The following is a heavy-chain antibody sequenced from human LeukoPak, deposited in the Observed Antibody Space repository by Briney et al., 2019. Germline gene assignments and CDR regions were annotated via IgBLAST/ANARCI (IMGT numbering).Heavy chain of an antibody. Sequence: ASVQGSCQASGYSFTSYGFSWVRQAPGQGLEWMGWSSAYNGHTEYAQKFQGRVTMTTDTSTSTAYMELRSLRSDDTAVYFCARDRARSAMAREFQHWGQGTQVTVSS. CDR2: SSAYNGHT. V-gene: IGHV1-18*01. D-gene: IGHD2-2*01. CDR3: ARDRARSAMAREFQH. CDR1: GYSFTSYG. J-gene: IGHJ1*01.